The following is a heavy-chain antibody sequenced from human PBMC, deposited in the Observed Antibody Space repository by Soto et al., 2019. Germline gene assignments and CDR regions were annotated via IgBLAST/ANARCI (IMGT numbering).Heavy chain of an antibody. CDR3: ARAGVGAYSGSSLYYYYYGMDV. V-gene: IGHV1-69*06. CDR1: GGTFSSYA. J-gene: IGHJ6*02. D-gene: IGHD6-13*01. CDR2: IIPIFGTA. Sequence: QVQLVQSGAEVKKPGSSVKVSCKASGGTFSSYAISWVRQAPGQGLEWMGGIIPIFGTANYAQKFQGRVTITADKSTSTAYMELSSLRSEDTAVYYCARAGVGAYSGSSLYYYYYGMDVWGQGTTVTVSS.